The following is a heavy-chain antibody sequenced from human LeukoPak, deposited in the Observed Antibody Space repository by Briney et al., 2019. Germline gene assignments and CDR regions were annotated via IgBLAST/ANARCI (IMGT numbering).Heavy chain of an antibody. J-gene: IGHJ5*02. D-gene: IGHD2-2*01. V-gene: IGHV4-34*01. Sequence: SETLSLTCAVYGGSFSGYYWSWIRQPPGKGLEWIGEINHSGSTNYNPSLKSRVTISVDTSKNQFPLKLSPVTAADTAVYYCARDVLVPAATDWFDPWGQGTLVTVSS. CDR3: ARDVLVPAATDWFDP. CDR2: INHSGST. CDR1: GGSFSGYY.